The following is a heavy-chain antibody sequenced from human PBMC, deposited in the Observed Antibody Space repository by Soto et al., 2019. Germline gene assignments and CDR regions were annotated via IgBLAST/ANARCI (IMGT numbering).Heavy chain of an antibody. V-gene: IGHV3-30-3*01. CDR1: GFTFSSYA. J-gene: IGHJ4*02. Sequence: GSLRLSCAASGFTFSSYAMHWVRQAPGKGLEWVAVISYDGSNKYYADSVKGRFTISRDNSKNTLYLQMNSLRAEDTAVYYCAREDYYDSSGKPVDYWGQGTLVTVSS. D-gene: IGHD3-22*01. CDR3: AREDYYDSSGKPVDY. CDR2: ISYDGSNK.